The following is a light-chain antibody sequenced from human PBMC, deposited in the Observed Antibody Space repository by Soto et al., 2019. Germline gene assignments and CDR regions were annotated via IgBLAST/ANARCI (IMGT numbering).Light chain of an antibody. CDR3: QQYVTSPLT. Sequence: DIVGTQSPGTLSLSPGARSTLSCRASQRVSSGYLAWYQQKPGQAPRRLIYGASSRANGIPDRFRGSGSGTDFTLTISGLEPEDFAVYYCQQYVTSPLTFCGGPKVEIK. J-gene: IGKJ4*01. CDR2: GAS. CDR1: QRVSSGY. V-gene: IGKV3-20*01.